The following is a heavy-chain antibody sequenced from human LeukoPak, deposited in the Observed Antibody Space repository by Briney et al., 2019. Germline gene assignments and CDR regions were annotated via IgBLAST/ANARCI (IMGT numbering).Heavy chain of an antibody. D-gene: IGHD6-6*01. J-gene: IGHJ3*02. Sequence: GGSLRLSCAASGFTFDDYAMHWVRQAPGKGLEWVSGISWNSGFIGYADSVKGRFTISRDNAKDSLYLQMNSLRTEDMAFYYCAKDTSSSHDAFDIWGQGTMVTVSS. CDR1: GFTFDDYA. CDR3: AKDTSSSHDAFDI. CDR2: ISWNSGFI. V-gene: IGHV3-9*03.